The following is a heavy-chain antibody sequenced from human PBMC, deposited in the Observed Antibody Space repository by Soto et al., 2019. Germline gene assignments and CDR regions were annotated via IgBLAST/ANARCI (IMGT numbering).Heavy chain of an antibody. Sequence: PGESLKISCKGSGYSFTSYWIGWVRQMPGKGLEWMGIIYPGDSDTRYSPSFQGQVTISADKSISTAYLQWSSLKASDTAMYYCARFPPVLGGSGSYYIPKYYYYYYGMDVWGQGTTVTVSS. V-gene: IGHV5-51*01. CDR3: ARFPPVLGGSGSYYIPKYYYYYYGMDV. CDR1: GYSFTSYW. CDR2: IYPGDSDT. D-gene: IGHD3-10*01. J-gene: IGHJ6*02.